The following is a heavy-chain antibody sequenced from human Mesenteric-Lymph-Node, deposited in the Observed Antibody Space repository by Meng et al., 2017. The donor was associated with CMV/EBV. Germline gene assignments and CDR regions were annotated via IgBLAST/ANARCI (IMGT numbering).Heavy chain of an antibody. CDR2: IYYSGIT. CDR3: ARVFGYDFWSGYSYAFDF. J-gene: IGHJ3*01. D-gene: IGHD3/OR15-3a*01. CDR1: GGSTSSYY. Sequence: SETLSLTCTVSGGSTSSYYWSWIRQAPGKGLEWIGYIYYSGITKYNPSLKSRVTMSVDTSRNHFSLNLTSVTAADTAVYYCARVFGYDFWSGYSYAFDFWGQGTMVTVSS. V-gene: IGHV4-59*01.